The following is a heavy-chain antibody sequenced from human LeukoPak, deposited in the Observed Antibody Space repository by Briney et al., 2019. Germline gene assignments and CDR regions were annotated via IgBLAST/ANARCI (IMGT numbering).Heavy chain of an antibody. Sequence: GESLKISCKGSGYSFTSYWISWVRQMPGKGLEWMGILYPGDSDTRYSPSFQGQVTISADKSISTSYRQWSGLKASDTAIYYCATSSSWFAFDIWGKGQWSPSLQ. CDR3: ATSSSWFAFDI. CDR1: GYSFTSYW. V-gene: IGHV5-51*01. J-gene: IGHJ3*02. D-gene: IGHD6-13*01. CDR2: LYPGDSDT.